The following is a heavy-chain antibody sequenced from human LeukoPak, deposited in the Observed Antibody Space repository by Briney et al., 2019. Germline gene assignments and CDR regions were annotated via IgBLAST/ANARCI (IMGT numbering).Heavy chain of an antibody. CDR1: GGSFSGYY. Sequence: SETLSLTCAVYGGSFSGYYWSWIRQPPGKGLEWIGEINHSGSTNYNPSLKSRVTISVDTSKNQFSLKLSSVTAADTAVYYCARGSRSGSYSYCIFDYWGQGTLVTVSS. D-gene: IGHD1-26*01. V-gene: IGHV4-34*01. J-gene: IGHJ4*02. CDR3: ARGSRSGSYSYCIFDY. CDR2: INHSGST.